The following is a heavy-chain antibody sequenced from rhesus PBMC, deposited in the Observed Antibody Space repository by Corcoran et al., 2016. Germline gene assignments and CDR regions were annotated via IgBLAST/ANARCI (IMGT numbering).Heavy chain of an antibody. D-gene: IGHD6-31*01. CDR2: IYWDDDK. CDR1: GFSLSTSGMG. J-gene: IGHJ4*01. V-gene: IGHV2S1*01. Sequence: QMTLKESGPALVKPTQTLTLTCTFSGFSLSTSGMGVGWIRQPPGTALEWLASIYWDDDKYYSTSLKGRLTISKDTSKNQVVLTMTNMDPVDTATYYCARGGWRYYFDYWGQGVLVTVSS. CDR3: ARGGWRYYFDY.